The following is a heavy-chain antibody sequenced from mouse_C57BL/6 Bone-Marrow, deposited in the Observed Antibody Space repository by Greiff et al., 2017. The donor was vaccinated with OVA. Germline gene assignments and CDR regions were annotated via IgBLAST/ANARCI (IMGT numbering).Heavy chain of an antibody. J-gene: IGHJ4*01. Sequence: EVHLVESGGGLVKPGGSLKLSCAASGFTFSSYTMSWVRQTPEKRLEWVATISGGGGNTYYPDSVKVRFTISRDNAKNTLYLQMSSLRSEDTALYYCARKAFYYYAMDYWGQGTSVTVSS. CDR1: GFTFSSYT. D-gene: IGHD3-2*02. CDR3: ARKAFYYYAMDY. CDR2: ISGGGGNT. V-gene: IGHV5-9*01.